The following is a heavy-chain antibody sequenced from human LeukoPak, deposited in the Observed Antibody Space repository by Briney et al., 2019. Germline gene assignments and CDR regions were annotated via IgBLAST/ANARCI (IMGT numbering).Heavy chain of an antibody. V-gene: IGHV1-24*01. CDR3: ATLSRGAAAATYYFDC. D-gene: IGHD2-15*01. CDR1: GYTLTELS. Sequence: GASVEVSCKVSGYTLTELSMHWVRQAPGKGLEWMGGFDPEDGETIYAQKFQGRVTVTEDTSTDTAYMELSSLRSEDTAVYYCATLSRGAAAATYYFDCWGQGTLVTVSS. CDR2: FDPEDGET. J-gene: IGHJ4*02.